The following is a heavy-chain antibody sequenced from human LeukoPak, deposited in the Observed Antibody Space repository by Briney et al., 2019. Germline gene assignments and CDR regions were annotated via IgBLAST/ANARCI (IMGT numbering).Heavy chain of an antibody. CDR2: IYTSGST. CDR1: GGSISSGRYY. CDR3: AREGYGGNSAWDAFDI. D-gene: IGHD4-23*01. V-gene: IGHV4-61*02. Sequence: SETLSLTCTVSGGSISSGRYYWSWIRQPAGKGLEWIGRIYTSGSTNYNPSLKSRVTISVDTSRNQFSLRLSSVTAADTAVYYCAREGYGGNSAWDAFDIWGQGTTVTVSS. J-gene: IGHJ3*02.